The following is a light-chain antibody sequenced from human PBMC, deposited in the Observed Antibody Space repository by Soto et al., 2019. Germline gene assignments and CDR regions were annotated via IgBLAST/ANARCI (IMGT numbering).Light chain of an antibody. CDR3: QLNLYPWM. CDR2: KAS. J-gene: IGKJ1*01. Sequence: DIQLTQSPSTLSAFVGDRVTITCRASQSIDRWLAWYQQKPGKTPKVLIYKASTLETGVPSRFSGSGSGTEFTLTISSLQPDDFASYYCQLNLYPWMFGQGTKVEIK. V-gene: IGKV1-5*03. CDR1: QSIDRW.